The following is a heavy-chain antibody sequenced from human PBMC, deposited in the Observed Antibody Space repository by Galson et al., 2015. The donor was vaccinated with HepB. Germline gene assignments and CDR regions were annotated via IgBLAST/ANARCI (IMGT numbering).Heavy chain of an antibody. D-gene: IGHD2-2*01. Sequence: SLRLSCAASGFTFSSYAMSWVRQAPGEGLEWVSAISGSGGSTYYADSVKGRFTISRDNSKNTLYLQMNSLRAEDTAVYYCAKDRKYQLLVYRDDAFDIWGQGTMVTVSS. CDR3: AKDRKYQLLVYRDDAFDI. J-gene: IGHJ3*02. CDR1: GFTFSSYA. CDR2: ISGSGGST. V-gene: IGHV3-23*01.